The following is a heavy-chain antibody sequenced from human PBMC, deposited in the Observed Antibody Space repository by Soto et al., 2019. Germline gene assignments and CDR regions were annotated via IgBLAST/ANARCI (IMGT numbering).Heavy chain of an antibody. J-gene: IGHJ6*02. CDR3: ARDRYGSGSYYNVAYHYGMDV. V-gene: IGHV4-31*03. D-gene: IGHD3-10*01. CDR1: GGSISSGGYY. CDR2: IYYSGST. Sequence: SETLSLTCTVSGGSISSGGYYWSWIRQHPGKGLEWIGYIYYSGSTYYNPSLKSRVTISVDTSKNQFSLKLSSVTAADTAVYYCARDRYGSGSYYNVAYHYGMDVRGQGTTVTVSS.